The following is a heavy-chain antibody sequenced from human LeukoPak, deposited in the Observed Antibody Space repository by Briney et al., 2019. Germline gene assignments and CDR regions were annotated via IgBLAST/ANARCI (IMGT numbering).Heavy chain of an antibody. J-gene: IGHJ4*02. V-gene: IGHV1-69*01. CDR2: IIPIFGTA. Sequence: SVKVSCMASGGTFSSYAISWVRQAPGEGREWLGGIIPIFGTADYAQKFQGSVTIAADESTSTAYMELSSLRSEDTAVYYWARGSCDDYRCYFDYWGQGTLVTVSS. CDR3: ARGSCDDYRCYFDY. CDR1: GGTFSSYA. D-gene: IGHD4-11*01.